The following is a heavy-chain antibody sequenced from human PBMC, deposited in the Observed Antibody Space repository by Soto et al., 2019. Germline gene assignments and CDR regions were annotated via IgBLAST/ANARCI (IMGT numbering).Heavy chain of an antibody. Sequence: QVQLVQSGADVKKPGSSVKLSCKASGCTFSSHAISWVRQAPGQGLEWIVGINAIFGTSNYAQKFQGRVTITADKSTSIAHIQMSSQRSEDTAVNYCARLEEYCSRTSCYTTEASDPWGQGTLVPVS. CDR2: INAIFGTS. D-gene: IGHD2-2*02. J-gene: IGHJ5*02. V-gene: IGHV1-69*06. CDR3: ARLEEYCSRTSCYTTEASDP. CDR1: GCTFSSHA.